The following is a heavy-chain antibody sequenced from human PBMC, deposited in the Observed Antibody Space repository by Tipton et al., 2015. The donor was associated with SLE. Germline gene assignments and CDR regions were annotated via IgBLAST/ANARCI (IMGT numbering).Heavy chain of an antibody. CDR2: VSWDGSKT. V-gene: IGHV3-43D*04. CDR3: SKDSSGTYSRGIDN. D-gene: IGHD1-26*01. J-gene: IGHJ4*02. Sequence: GSLRLSCAASGFTFDDYAMHWVRQAPGKGLEWVSFVSWDGSKTYYADSVKGRFTISRDNSKNSLFLQMNSLRGEDSALYYCSKDSSGTYSRGIDNWGQGTLVTVSS. CDR1: GFTFDDYA.